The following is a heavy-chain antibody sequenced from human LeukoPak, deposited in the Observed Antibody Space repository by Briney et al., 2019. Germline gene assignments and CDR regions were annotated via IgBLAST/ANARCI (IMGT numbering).Heavy chain of an antibody. CDR2: INPNSGGT. CDR1: GYTFTGYY. CDR3: ARHSTIGYCSGGSCYFDY. J-gene: IGHJ4*02. Sequence: GASVKVSCKASGYTFTGYYMHWVRQAPGQGLEWMGWINPNSGGTNYAQKFQGRLTMTRDTSISTAYMELSSLRSDDTAVYYCARHSTIGYCSGGSCYFDYWGRGTLVTVSS. D-gene: IGHD2-15*01. V-gene: IGHV1-2*02.